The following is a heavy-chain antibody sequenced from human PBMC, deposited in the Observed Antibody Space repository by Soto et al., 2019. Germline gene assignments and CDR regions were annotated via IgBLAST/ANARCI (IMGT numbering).Heavy chain of an antibody. Sequence: QVQLVQSGAEVKRPGASVKVSCKTSGYPFSTSAITWVRQAPGRGLEWMGWSSPYNGDTNYARKLQGRVTMTTDTSTSTAYMELRSLTSDDTAIYYCTKDHGGAKASEYWGQGTLVTVSS. D-gene: IGHD2-21*01. CDR3: TKDHGGAKASEY. J-gene: IGHJ4*02. CDR1: GYPFSTSA. V-gene: IGHV1-18*01. CDR2: SSPYNGDT.